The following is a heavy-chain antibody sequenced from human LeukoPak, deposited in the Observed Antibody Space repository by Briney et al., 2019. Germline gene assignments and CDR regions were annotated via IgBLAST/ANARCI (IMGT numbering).Heavy chain of an antibody. CDR3: ARESAAGTVYYYYYGMDV. CDR2: ISAYNGNT. Sequence: VASVKVSCKASGYTFTSYGISWVRQAPGQGLEWMGWISAYNGNTNYAQKLQGRVTMTTDTSTSTAYMELRSLRSDDTAVYYCARESAAGTVYYYYYGMDVWGQGTTVTVSS. J-gene: IGHJ6*02. V-gene: IGHV1-18*01. D-gene: IGHD6-13*01. CDR1: GYTFTSYG.